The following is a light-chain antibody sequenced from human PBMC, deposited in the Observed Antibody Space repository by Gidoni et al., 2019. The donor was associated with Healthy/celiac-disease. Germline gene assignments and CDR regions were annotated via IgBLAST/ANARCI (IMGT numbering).Light chain of an antibody. V-gene: IGKV1-39*01. CDR3: QQSYSTPYT. CDR1: QSISSY. Sequence: DIQMTQSPSSLSAYVGDRVIITCRASQSISSYLNWYQKKPGKAPKLLIYAASNFQSGVPSRFSGSGSWTDFTLTISRLQPEDFATYYCQQSYSTPYTFGQGTKLEIK. CDR2: AAS. J-gene: IGKJ2*01.